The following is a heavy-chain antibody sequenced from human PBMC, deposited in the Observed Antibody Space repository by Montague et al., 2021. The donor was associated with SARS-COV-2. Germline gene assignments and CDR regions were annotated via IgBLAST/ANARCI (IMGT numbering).Heavy chain of an antibody. CDR3: ARSHYDILTGYYTVFDY. CDR2: IDWXDEK. V-gene: IGHV2-70*01. D-gene: IGHD3-9*01. Sequence: PALVKPTQTLTLTCTFSGFSLSTSGMCVSWIRQPPGKALEWLALIDWXDEKYYSTSLKTRLTISKDTSKNQVVLTMTNMDPVDTATYYCARSHYDILTGYYTVFDYWGQGTLVTVSS. J-gene: IGHJ4*02. CDR1: GFSLSTSGMC.